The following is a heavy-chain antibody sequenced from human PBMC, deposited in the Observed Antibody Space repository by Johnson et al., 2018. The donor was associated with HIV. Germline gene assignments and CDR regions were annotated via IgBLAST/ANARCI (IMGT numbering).Heavy chain of an antibody. CDR3: ARDSPRIVGVPDAFDI. D-gene: IGHD1-26*01. V-gene: IGHV3-11*04. J-gene: IGHJ3*02. Sequence: QVQLVESGGGLVKPGGSLRLSCAASGFTFSDYYMTWIRQAPGKGLEWVSYISGSGNIIYYTDSLKCRFTISRDNAKNSLYLQMNSLRAEDTAVYYCARDSPRIVGVPDAFDIWGQGTMVTVSS. CDR2: ISGSGNII. CDR1: GFTFSDYY.